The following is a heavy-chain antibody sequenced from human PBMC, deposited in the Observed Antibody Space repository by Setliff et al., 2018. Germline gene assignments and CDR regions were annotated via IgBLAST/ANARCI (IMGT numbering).Heavy chain of an antibody. D-gene: IGHD3-10*01. CDR3: ARGTDYHGSGSYWAKDV. V-gene: IGHV1-2*06. CDR1: GYSFTKYF. CDR2: VFTATDDT. J-gene: IGHJ6*04. Sequence: GASVKVSCKTSGYSFTKYFLHWVRQAPGQGLEWMGRVFTATDDTQFRTEFQGRVTMTRDTSITTVYMDLSSLKSDDTAVYYCARGTDYHGSGSYWAKDVWGKGTTVTVSS.